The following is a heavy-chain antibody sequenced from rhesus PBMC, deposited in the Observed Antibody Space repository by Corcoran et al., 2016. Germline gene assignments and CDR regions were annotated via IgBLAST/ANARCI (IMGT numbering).Heavy chain of an antibody. D-gene: IGHD4-29*01. CDR1: GGSISGGYY. J-gene: IGHJ2*01. CDR2: IYGNSAST. CDR3: ARGRAVAGSYWYFDI. Sequence: QVQLQESGPGLVKPSETLSLTCAVSGGSISGGYYWGWIRQHPGKGLEWIGNIYGNSASTHYNPALKSRVTSSKDTSKNQFSLKLGSVTAADTAVYYCARGRAVAGSYWYFDIWGPGTPITISS. V-gene: IGHV4S7*01.